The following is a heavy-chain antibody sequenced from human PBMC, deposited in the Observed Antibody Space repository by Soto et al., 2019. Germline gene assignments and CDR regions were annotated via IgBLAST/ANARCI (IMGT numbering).Heavy chain of an antibody. CDR2: IYYSGST. CDR3: ATLVLFSWIDY. J-gene: IGHJ4*02. Sequence: PSETLSLTCTVSGGSISSSSYYWGWIRQPPGKGLEWIGSIYYSGSTYYNPSLKSRVTISVDTSKNQFSLKLSSVTAADTAVYYCATLVLFSWIDYWGQGALVTVSS. CDR1: GGSISSSSYY. D-gene: IGHD2-21*01. V-gene: IGHV4-39*01.